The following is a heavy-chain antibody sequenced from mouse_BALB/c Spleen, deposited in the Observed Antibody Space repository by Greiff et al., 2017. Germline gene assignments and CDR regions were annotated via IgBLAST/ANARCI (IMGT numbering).Heavy chain of an antibody. J-gene: IGHJ4*01. CDR2: IDPANGNT. D-gene: IGHD1-1*01. CDR1: GFNIKDTY. Sequence: VQLQQSGAELVKPGASVKLSCTASGFNIKDTYMHWVKQRPEQGLEWIGRIDPANGNTKYDPKFQGKATITADTSSNTAYLQLSSLTSEDTAVYYWARGGVVANYYAMDYWGQGTSVTVSS. CDR3: ARGGVVANYYAMDY. V-gene: IGHV14-3*02.